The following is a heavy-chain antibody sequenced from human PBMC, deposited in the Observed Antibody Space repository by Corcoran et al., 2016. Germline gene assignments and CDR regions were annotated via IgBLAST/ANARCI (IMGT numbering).Heavy chain of an antibody. D-gene: IGHD4-4*01. J-gene: IGHJ6*02. CDR1: GGSISSSNW. CDR3: ARTTDNYSSYGMDV. CDR2: IYHSGST. V-gene: IGHV4-4*02. Sequence: QVQLQESGPGLVKPSGTLSLTCAVSGGSISSSNWWSWVRQPPGKGLEWIGEIYHSGSTNYKPSLKRRVTITVDKSKNQFPLKLSSVTAADTAVYYCARTTDNYSSYGMDVWGQGTTVTVSS.